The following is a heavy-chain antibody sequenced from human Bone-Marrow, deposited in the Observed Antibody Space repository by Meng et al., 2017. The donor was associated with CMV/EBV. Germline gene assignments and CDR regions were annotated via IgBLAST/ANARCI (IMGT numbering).Heavy chain of an antibody. CDR3: AAEHVDTAMVLSF. Sequence: SVNVSCKASGFTFTSSAVQWVRQARGQRLEWIGWIVVGSGNTNYAQKFQERVTITRDMSTSTAYMELSSLRSEDTAVYYCAAEHVDTAMVLSFWGQGTLVTVSS. J-gene: IGHJ4*02. D-gene: IGHD5-18*01. CDR2: IVVGSGNT. CDR1: GFTFTSSA. V-gene: IGHV1-58*01.